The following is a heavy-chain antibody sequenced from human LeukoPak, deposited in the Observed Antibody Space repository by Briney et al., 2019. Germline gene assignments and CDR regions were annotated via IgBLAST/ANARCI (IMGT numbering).Heavy chain of an antibody. J-gene: IGHJ6*03. V-gene: IGHV3-23*01. D-gene: IGHD4-23*01. Sequence: PGGSLRLSCAASGFTFSSYAMSWVRQAPGKGLEWVSAISGSGGSTYYADSVKGRFTISRDNSKNTLYLQMNSLRAEDTAVYYCANGGKDLYYYYYYIDVWGKGTTVTVSS. CDR3: ANGGKDLYYYYYYIDV. CDR1: GFTFSSYA. CDR2: ISGSGGST.